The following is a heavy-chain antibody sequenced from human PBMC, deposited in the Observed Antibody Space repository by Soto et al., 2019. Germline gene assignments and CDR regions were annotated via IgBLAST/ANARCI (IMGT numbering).Heavy chain of an antibody. CDR1: SFSITSGGYY. D-gene: IGHD3-22*01. Sequence: PSETLSLTCTVTSFSITSGGYYWSWIRQHPGKGLEWIGYIYYSGSTYYNPSLKSRVTISVDTSKNQFSLKLSSVTAADTAVYYCARALSYYYDSSGYGAAFDIWGQGTMVT. V-gene: IGHV4-31*03. CDR3: ARALSYYYDSSGYGAAFDI. J-gene: IGHJ3*02. CDR2: IYYSGST.